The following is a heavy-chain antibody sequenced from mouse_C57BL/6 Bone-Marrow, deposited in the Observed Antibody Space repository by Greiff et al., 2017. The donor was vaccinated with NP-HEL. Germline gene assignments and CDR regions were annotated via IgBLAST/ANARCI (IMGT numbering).Heavy chain of an antibody. D-gene: IGHD3-3*01. J-gene: IGHJ4*01. CDR3: ARLDRERNYAMDY. CDR2: INPYNGGT. V-gene: IGHV1-19*01. Sequence: EVKLMESGPVLVKPGASVKMSCKASGYTFTDYYMNWVKQSHGKSLEWIGVINPYNGGTSYNQKFKGKATLTVDKSSSTAYMELNSLTSEDSAVYYCARLDRERNYAMDYWGQGTSVTVSS. CDR1: GYTFTDYY.